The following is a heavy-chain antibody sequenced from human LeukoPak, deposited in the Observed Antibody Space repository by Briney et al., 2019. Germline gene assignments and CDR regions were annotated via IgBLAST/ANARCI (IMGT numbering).Heavy chain of an antibody. CDR2: IYYSGST. Sequence: SETLSLTCTVSGGSISSSSYYWGWIRQPPGKGLEWIGSIYYSGSTYYNPSLKSRVTISVDTSKNQFSLKLSSVTAADTAVYYCARVGIAARRNYFDYWGQGTLVTVSS. V-gene: IGHV4-39*07. J-gene: IGHJ4*02. CDR3: ARVGIAARRNYFDY. D-gene: IGHD6-6*01. CDR1: GGSISSSSYY.